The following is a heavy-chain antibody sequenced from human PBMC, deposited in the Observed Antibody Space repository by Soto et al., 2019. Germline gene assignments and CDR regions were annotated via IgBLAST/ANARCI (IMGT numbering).Heavy chain of an antibody. CDR3: AREAYNWNFHGMDV. CDR1: GGSISSYY. CDR2: IYYSGST. D-gene: IGHD1-7*01. V-gene: IGHV4-59*01. Sequence: SETLSLTCTVSGGSISSYYWSWIRQPPGKGLEWIGYIYYSGSTNYNPSLKSRVTISVDTSKNQFSLKLSSVTAADTAVYYCAREAYNWNFHGMDVWGQGTTVTVSS. J-gene: IGHJ6*02.